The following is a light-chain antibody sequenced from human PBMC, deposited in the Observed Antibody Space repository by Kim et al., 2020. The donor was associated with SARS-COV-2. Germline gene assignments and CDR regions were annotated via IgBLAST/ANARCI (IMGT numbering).Light chain of an antibody. CDR2: GAS. CDR3: QQYDSRPLT. J-gene: IGKJ4*01. CDR1: QSVSSSY. Sequence: EIVLTQSPGTLSLSPGERATLSCRASQSVSSSYLAWYQQKPGQAPRLFIYGASSRATGIPDRLSGSGSGTDFTLTISRLEPEDFAVYYCQQYDSRPLTFGGGTKLEI. V-gene: IGKV3-20*01.